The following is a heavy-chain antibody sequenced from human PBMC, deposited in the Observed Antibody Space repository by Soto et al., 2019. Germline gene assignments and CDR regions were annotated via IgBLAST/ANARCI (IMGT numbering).Heavy chain of an antibody. CDR1: GFTVSSYY. Sequence: EVQLVESGGGLVQPGGSLRLSCAASGFTVSSYYMSWVRQAPGKGLEWVSVIYSAGSADFADSVKGRFTISRDNSKNTLYLQMSSLRAEDTAVYYCARVPGSSYHYFGYWGQGTLVTVSS. CDR2: IYSAGSA. V-gene: IGHV3-66*01. CDR3: ARVPGSSYHYFGY. J-gene: IGHJ4*02. D-gene: IGHD6-13*01.